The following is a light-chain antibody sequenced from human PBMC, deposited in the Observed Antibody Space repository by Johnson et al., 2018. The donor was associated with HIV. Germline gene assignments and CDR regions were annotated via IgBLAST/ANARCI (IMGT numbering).Light chain of an antibody. Sequence: QSVLTQPPSVSAAPGQKVTISCSGSSSNIGNNYVSWYQQLPGTAPKLLIYENNKRPSGIPDRFSGSRSGTSATLGITGLQTGDEAYYYCGTWDRSLGAGVFGTVTKVTVL. J-gene: IGLJ1*01. CDR1: SSNIGNNY. V-gene: IGLV1-51*02. CDR2: ENN. CDR3: GTWDRSLGAGV.